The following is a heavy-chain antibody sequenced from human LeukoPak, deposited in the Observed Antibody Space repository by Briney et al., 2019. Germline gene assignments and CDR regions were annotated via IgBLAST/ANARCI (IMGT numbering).Heavy chain of an antibody. Sequence: ALSLTCTVSGGSISSAGYYWSWIRQHPGKGLERIGHIHYSGSTYYNPSLKSRVTISVDTSKNQFSLKLSSVTAADTAVYYCARDHRVTTPYYYYYYGMDVWGQGTTVTVSS. J-gene: IGHJ6*02. V-gene: IGHV4-31*03. D-gene: IGHD4-17*01. CDR3: ARDHRVTTPYYYYYYGMDV. CDR2: IHYSGST. CDR1: GGSISSAGYY.